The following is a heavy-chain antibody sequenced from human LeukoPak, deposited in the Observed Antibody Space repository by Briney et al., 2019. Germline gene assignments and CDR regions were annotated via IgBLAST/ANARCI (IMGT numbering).Heavy chain of an antibody. Sequence: GGSLRLSCAASGFTFSSYAMHWVRQAPGKGLEYVSAISSNGGSTYYANSVKGRFTISRDNSKNTLYLQMGSLRAEDMAVYYCARSPTGQAAAFKLYYFDYWGQGTLVTVSS. D-gene: IGHD6-13*01. CDR2: ISSNGGST. V-gene: IGHV3-64*01. J-gene: IGHJ4*02. CDR3: ARSPTGQAAAFKLYYFDY. CDR1: GFTFSSYA.